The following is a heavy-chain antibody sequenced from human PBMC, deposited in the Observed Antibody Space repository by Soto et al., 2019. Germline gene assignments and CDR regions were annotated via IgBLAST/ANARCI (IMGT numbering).Heavy chain of an antibody. CDR2: IKQDGSER. D-gene: IGHD1-7*01. CDR1: GFTFSSYC. J-gene: IGHJ6*03. CDR3: ARVPSTRDIWSYGVGGRYYYYDMDV. Sequence: EVQLVESGGGLVQPGGSLRLSCEASGFTFSSYCMTWVRQAPGKGLEWVAHIKQDGSERYYVDSVKGRFTISRDNAKNSLYSQVNGLRDEDTAVYYCARVPSTRDIWSYGVGGRYYYYDMDVWGKGTTVTVSS. V-gene: IGHV3-7*04.